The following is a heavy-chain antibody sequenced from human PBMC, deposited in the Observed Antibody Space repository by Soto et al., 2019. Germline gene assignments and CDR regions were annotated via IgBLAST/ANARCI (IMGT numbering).Heavy chain of an antibody. CDR1: GGTFSSYA. CDR2: IIPIFGTA. J-gene: IGHJ6*02. V-gene: IGHV1-69*12. CDR3: ATTRNWHAGRYYYGMDV. D-gene: IGHD1-1*01. Sequence: QVQLVQSGAEVKKPGSSVKVSCKASGGTFSSYAISWVRQAPGQGLEWMGGIIPIFGTADYAQKFQGRVTITADEATSTAYMELSSLRSEDTAVYYCATTRNWHAGRYYYGMDVWGQGTTVTVSS.